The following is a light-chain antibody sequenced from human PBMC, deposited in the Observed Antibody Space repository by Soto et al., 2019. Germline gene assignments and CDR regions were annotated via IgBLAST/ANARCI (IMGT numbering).Light chain of an antibody. CDR3: SSYTYSSTYL. V-gene: IGLV2-14*03. CDR1: SSDVGGYNS. J-gene: IGLJ1*01. Sequence: QSVLTQPASVSGSPGQSITISCTGTSSDVGGYNSVSWYQHHPGKAPKLMIYNVYNRPSGVFHRFSGSKSGSTASLTISGLQAEDEADYYCSSYTYSSTYLFGTGTKSPS. CDR2: NVY.